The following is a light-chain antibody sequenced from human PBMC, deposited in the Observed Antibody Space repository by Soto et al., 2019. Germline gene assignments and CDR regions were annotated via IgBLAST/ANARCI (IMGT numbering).Light chain of an antibody. CDR2: DVN. CDR1: SSYVGSHNP. V-gene: IGLV2-23*02. Sequence: THPASATGSPGHTITISCIWTSSYVGSHNPFSVYQQHPDKAPNFIIYDVNERPSGVSSRFSGSKSGTTASLTVSGLQPDDEADYHLCSFAGSNPVPYVFGTGSNVTVL. J-gene: IGLJ1*01. CDR3: CSFAGSNPVPYV.